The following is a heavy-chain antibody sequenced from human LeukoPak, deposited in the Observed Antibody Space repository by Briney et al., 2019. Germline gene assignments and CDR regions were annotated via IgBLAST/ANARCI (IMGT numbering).Heavy chain of an antibody. J-gene: IGHJ5*02. V-gene: IGHV1-2*04. D-gene: IGHD2-2*02. CDR2: INPNSGGT. Sequence: VKVSCKASGYTFTGYYMHWVRQAPGQGLEWMGWINPNSGGTNYAQKFQGWVTMTRDTSISTAYMELSRLRSDDTAVYYCAREYRGDPKTDNWFDPWGQGTLVTVSS. CDR3: AREYRGDPKTDNWFDP. CDR1: GYTFTGYY.